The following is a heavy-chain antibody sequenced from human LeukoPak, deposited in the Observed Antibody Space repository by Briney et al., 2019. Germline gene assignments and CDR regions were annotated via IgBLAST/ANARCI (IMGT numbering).Heavy chain of an antibody. V-gene: IGHV4-39*01. CDR3: VLGLLLDY. CDR1: GGSISSSSYY. J-gene: IGHJ4*02. D-gene: IGHD3-22*01. Sequence: PSETLSLTCTVSGGSISSSSYYWGWIRQPPGKGLGLIGSIYYSGSTYYNPSLKSRVTISVDTSKNQFSLKLSSVTAADTAVYYCVLGLLLDYWGQGTLVTVSS. CDR2: IYYSGST.